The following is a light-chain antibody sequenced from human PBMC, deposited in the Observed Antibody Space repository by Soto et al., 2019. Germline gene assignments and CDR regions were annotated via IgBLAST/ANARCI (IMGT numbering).Light chain of an antibody. V-gene: IGKV1-27*01. CDR2: AAS. J-gene: IGKJ4*01. CDR3: QNYYSAPLT. Sequence: DIQVTQSPSSLSASVGDRVTITCRASRGISNDLAWYQQRLGKVPRLLIYAASTLQSGVPARFSGGKSGTVFTLTIGSLQPEDVGSYYCQNYYSAPLTFGGGTKVDIK. CDR1: RGISND.